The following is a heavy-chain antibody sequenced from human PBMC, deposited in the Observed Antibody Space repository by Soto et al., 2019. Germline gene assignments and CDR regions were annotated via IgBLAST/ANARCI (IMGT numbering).Heavy chain of an antibody. Sequence: QITLKESGPTLVKPTQTLTLTCTFSGFSLSTSGVGVGWIRQPPGKALEWLALIYWDDDKRYSPSLKSRLTTNTHTLKNQVVLTMTTVAPVDTATYYCAHTITCGGACYYYGKDVWRQGTTLTVSS. J-gene: IGHJ6*02. V-gene: IGHV2-5*02. CDR3: AHTITCGGACYYYGKDV. CDR2: IYWDDDK. CDR1: GFSLSTSGVG. D-gene: IGHD2-21*02.